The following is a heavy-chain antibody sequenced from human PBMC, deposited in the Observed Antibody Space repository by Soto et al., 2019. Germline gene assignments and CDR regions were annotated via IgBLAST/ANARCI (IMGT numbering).Heavy chain of an antibody. CDR1: GYSFTSYW. CDR3: ARRVEYYYDSSGYDGRYYYYGMDV. V-gene: IGHV5-51*01. CDR2: IYPGDSDT. J-gene: IGHJ6*02. Sequence: GESLKISCKGSGYSFTSYWIGWVRQMPGKGLEWMGIIYPGDSDTRYSPSFQGQVTISADKSISTAYLQWSSLKASDTAMYYCARRVEYYYDSSGYDGRYYYYGMDVWGQGTTVTVSS. D-gene: IGHD3-22*01.